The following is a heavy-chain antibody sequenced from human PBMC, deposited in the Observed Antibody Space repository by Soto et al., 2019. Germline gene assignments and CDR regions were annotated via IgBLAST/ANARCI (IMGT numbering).Heavy chain of an antibody. Sequence: EVQLAESGGTMVQPGGSLRLSCVPSGFTFNNYAMHWVRQAPGKGLEYVSSISSNGGTTYYGNSVKGRFTISRDNSKNTLYLQMGSLRPEDMAVYYCVRRVSGNYDYWGQGTLVTVSS. D-gene: IGHD1-7*01. CDR3: VRRVSGNYDY. V-gene: IGHV3-64*01. CDR1: GFTFNNYA. CDR2: ISSNGGTT. J-gene: IGHJ4*02.